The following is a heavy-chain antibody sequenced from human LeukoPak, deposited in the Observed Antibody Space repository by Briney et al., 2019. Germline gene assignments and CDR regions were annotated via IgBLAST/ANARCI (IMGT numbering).Heavy chain of an antibody. CDR2: ISPSGGST. D-gene: IGHD3-22*01. CDR3: ARDPIDSSGRLFDY. V-gene: IGHV1-46*01. CDR1: GYTFTSNY. J-gene: IGHJ4*02. Sequence: ASVKVSCKAFGYTFTSNYMHWVRQAPGQGPEWMGVISPSGGSTTYAQKFQGRVTLTRDMSTSTDYLELSSLRAEDTAVYYCARDPIDSSGRLFDYWGQGTLVTVSS.